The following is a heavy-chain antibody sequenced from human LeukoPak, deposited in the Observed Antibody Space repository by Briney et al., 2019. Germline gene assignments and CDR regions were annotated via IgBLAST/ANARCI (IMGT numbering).Heavy chain of an antibody. CDR2: ISYDGSNK. CDR3: ASGRQLGY. J-gene: IGHJ4*02. V-gene: IGHV3-30-3*01. Sequence: GGSLRLSCAASRFTFSSYAMHWVRQAPGKGLEWVAVISYDGSNKYYADSVKGRFTISRDNSKNTLYLQMNSLRVEDTAIYYCASGRQLGYWGQGTLATVSA. D-gene: IGHD6-13*01. CDR1: RFTFSSYA.